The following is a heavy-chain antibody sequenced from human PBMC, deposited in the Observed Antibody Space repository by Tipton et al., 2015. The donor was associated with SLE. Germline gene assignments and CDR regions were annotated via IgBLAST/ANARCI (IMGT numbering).Heavy chain of an antibody. Sequence: TLSLTCTVSDGSISSFYWSWIRQPPGKGLEWIGYIYYSGSTNYNPSLKSRVTISVDTSKNQFSLKLSSVTAADTAVYYCARDHLPGGYYYYMDVWGKGTTVTVSS. D-gene: IGHD3-10*01. CDR2: IYYSGST. CDR3: ARDHLPGGYYYYMDV. CDR1: DGSISSFY. J-gene: IGHJ6*03. V-gene: IGHV4-59*01.